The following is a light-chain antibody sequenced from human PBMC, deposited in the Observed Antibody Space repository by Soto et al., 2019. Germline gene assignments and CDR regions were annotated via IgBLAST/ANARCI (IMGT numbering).Light chain of an antibody. CDR2: GAS. CDR3: QQYNNWPPIT. Sequence: EIVMTQSPATLSVSPGERATLSCRASENVRTFVDWYQQKPGQAPRLLIHGASNRATGIPARFSGSGSGTESTLTISSLQSEDFAVYYCQQYNNWPPITFGQGTRLEI. J-gene: IGKJ5*01. CDR1: ENVRTF. V-gene: IGKV3D-15*01.